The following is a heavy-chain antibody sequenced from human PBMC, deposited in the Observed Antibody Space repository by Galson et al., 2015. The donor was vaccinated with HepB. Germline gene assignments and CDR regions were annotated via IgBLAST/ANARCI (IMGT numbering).Heavy chain of an antibody. V-gene: IGHV3-30*02. D-gene: IGHD1-26*01. CDR3: AKEDGGSYYIAAFDS. J-gene: IGHJ3*02. CDR2: IRYDGNKK. CDR1: GFTFSSYG. Sequence: SLRLSCAASGFTFSSYGVHWVRQAPGKGLEWVALIRYDGNKKYYGDSVKGRFTISRDNSKNTLYLQMNSLRSEDTAVYYCAKEDGGSYYIAAFDSWGQGTMVTVSS.